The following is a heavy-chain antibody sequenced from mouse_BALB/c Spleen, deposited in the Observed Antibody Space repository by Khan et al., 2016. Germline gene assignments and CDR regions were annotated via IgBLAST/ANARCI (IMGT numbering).Heavy chain of an antibody. Sequence: QVQLQQSGAELARPGASVKLSCKASGYTFTSYWMQWVKQRPGQGLEWIGTIYPGNGDTRYTQKFKGKATLTADTSSNTAYMQLNSLASEDSAVYYCARGNSYYDSDYWGQGTTLT. CDR1: GYTFTSYW. CDR2: IYPGNGDT. J-gene: IGHJ2*01. CDR3: ARGNSYYDSDY. D-gene: IGHD2-4*01. V-gene: IGHV1-87*01.